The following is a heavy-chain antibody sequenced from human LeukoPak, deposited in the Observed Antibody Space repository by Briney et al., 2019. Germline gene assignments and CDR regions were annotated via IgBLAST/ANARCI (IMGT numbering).Heavy chain of an antibody. V-gene: IGHV5-51*01. CDR3: ALFFYSHYGLGF. J-gene: IGHJ4*02. D-gene: IGHD4-11*01. CDR2: IYPCDSDT. CDR1: GYTFTTSW. Sequence: GESLKISRKASGYTFTTSWIGWVRQMPGKGLEWMGIIYPCDSDTRYSPSFQGQVTISADKSITTAFLQWSSVKASDTAMYYCALFFYSHYGLGFWGQGTLVTVSS.